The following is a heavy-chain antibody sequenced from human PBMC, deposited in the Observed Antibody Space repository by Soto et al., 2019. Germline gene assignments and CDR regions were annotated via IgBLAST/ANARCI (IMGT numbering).Heavy chain of an antibody. V-gene: IGHV3-30-3*01. CDR2: ISYDGSNK. CDR3: ARDSGVGARAFDI. D-gene: IGHD1-26*01. CDR1: GFTFSSYA. Sequence: QVQLVESGGGVVQPGRSLRLSCAASGFTFSSYAMHWVRQAPGKGLEWVAVISYDGSNKYYADSVKGRFTISRDNSKNKLYLQMNSLRAEDTAVYYCARDSGVGARAFDIWGQGTMVTVSS. J-gene: IGHJ3*02.